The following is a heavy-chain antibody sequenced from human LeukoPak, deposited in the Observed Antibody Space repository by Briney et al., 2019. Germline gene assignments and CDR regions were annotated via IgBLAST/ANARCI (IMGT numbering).Heavy chain of an antibody. Sequence: GGSLRLSCAASGFAFSSYWMSWVRQAPGKGLEWVANIKQDGSEKYYVDSVKGRFTISRDNAKNSLYLQMNSLRAEDTAVYYCARGRYSRHFDYWGQGTLVTVSS. CDR3: ARGRYSRHFDY. V-gene: IGHV3-7*02. CDR2: IKQDGSEK. CDR1: GFAFSSYW. J-gene: IGHJ4*02. D-gene: IGHD6-13*01.